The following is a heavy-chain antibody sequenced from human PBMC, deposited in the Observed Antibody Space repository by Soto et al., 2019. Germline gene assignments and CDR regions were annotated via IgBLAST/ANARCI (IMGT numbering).Heavy chain of an antibody. V-gene: IGHV1-69*13. Sequence: GASVKVSCKASGGTFSSYAISWVRQAPGQGLEWMGGIIPIFGTANYAQKFQGRVTITADESTSTAYMELSSLRSEDTAVYYCARYCSGGSCYPPYYYYGMHVSGQATTVTVSS. CDR3: ARYCSGGSCYPPYYYYGMHV. J-gene: IGHJ6*02. CDR1: GGTFSSYA. D-gene: IGHD2-15*01. CDR2: IIPIFGTA.